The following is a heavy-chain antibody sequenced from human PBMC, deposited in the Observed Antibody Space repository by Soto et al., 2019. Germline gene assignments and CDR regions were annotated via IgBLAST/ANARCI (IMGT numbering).Heavy chain of an antibody. CDR1: WYSIYRNGVA. J-gene: IGHJ6*02. CDR2: THYNSKWYI. Sequence: SQTLPLTCVISWYSIYRNGVAWNWIRQSPSRGLEWLGRTHYNSKWYIDYAVSVRSRITINPDTSKNQFSLQLSSVTLEDTAVYYCARGRNSAMDVWGQGTTVTVSS. V-gene: IGHV6-1*01. D-gene: IGHD2-21*01. CDR3: ARGRNSAMDV.